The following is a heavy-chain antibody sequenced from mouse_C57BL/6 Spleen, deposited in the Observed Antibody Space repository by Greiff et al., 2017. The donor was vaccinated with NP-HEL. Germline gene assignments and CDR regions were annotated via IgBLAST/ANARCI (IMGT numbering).Heavy chain of an antibody. CDR2: IWSGGST. Sequence: QVQLKESGPGLVQPSQSLSITCTVSGFSLTSYGVHWVRQSPGKGLEWLGVIWSGGSTDYNAAFISRLSISKDNSKSQVFVKMNSLQSDDTAIYYCARLNYYGSSFWYFDVWGTGTTVTVSS. J-gene: IGHJ1*03. CDR1: GFSLTSYG. D-gene: IGHD1-1*01. V-gene: IGHV2-2*01. CDR3: ARLNYYGSSFWYFDV.